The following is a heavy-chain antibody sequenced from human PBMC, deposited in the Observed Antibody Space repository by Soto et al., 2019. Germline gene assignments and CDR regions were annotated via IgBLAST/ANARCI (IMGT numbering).Heavy chain of an antibody. J-gene: IGHJ6*02. V-gene: IGHV4-34*01. CDR2: MDHTVNT. Sequence: PSETRSLTCPVYGGSFSNYRWSWIRQPPGEFLGWIGGMDHTVNTTYSRSLKVRVTISVDTPQNQSSLNRRAVTPAATGVYYCGTAHTSYSYQPKCRPGHSDMDVWDQGTTVTVSS. CDR3: GTAHTSYSYQPKCRPGHSDMDV. D-gene: IGHD3-16*02. CDR1: GGSFSNYR.